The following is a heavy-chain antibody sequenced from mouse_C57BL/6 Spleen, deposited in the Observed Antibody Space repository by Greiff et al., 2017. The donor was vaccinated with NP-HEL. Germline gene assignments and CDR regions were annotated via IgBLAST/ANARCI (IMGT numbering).Heavy chain of an antibody. V-gene: IGHV1-39*01. J-gene: IGHJ3*01. CDR2: INPNYGTT. Sequence: EVQLQQSGPELVKPGASVKISCKASGYSFTDYNMNWVKQSNGKSLEWIGVINPNYGTTSYNQKFKGKATLTVDQSSSTAYMQLNSLTSEDSAVYYCAREGLYGSSRAWFAYWGQGTLVTVSA. CDR3: AREGLYGSSRAWFAY. D-gene: IGHD1-1*01. CDR1: GYSFTDYN.